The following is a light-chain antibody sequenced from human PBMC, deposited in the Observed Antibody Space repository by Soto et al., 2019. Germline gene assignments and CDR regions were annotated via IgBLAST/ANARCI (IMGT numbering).Light chain of an antibody. CDR1: QSISSW. CDR3: QQADSFPLT. J-gene: IGKJ4*01. CDR2: GAS. Sequence: DVQMTQSPSSLSASVGDRVTITCRASQSISSWLAWYQQKPGRAPKLLIYGASTLESWVPSRFSGRGSGTDFTLTISSLQPEDFATYFCQQADSFPLTFGGGTKVDIK. V-gene: IGKV1-12*01.